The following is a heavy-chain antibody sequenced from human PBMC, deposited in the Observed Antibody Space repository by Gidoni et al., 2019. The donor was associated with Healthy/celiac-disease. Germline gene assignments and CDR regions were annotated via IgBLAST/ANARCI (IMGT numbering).Heavy chain of an antibody. Sequence: QLQLQESGPGLVKLSETLSLTCTVRGGSISRRRCYWGWIRPPPGKGLEWIGSIYYSGSTYYNPSLKSRVTISVDTSKNQFSLKLSSVTAADTAVYYCARDGREDDVWSGYMCFDYWGQGTLVTVSS. D-gene: IGHD3-3*01. CDR1: GGSISRRRCY. V-gene: IGHV4-39*07. J-gene: IGHJ4*02. CDR3: ARDGREDDVWSGYMCFDY. CDR2: IYYSGST.